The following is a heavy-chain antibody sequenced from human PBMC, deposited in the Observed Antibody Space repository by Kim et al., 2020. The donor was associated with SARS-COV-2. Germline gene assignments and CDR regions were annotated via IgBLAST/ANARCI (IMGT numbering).Heavy chain of an antibody. CDR1: GGSISSSSYY. CDR3: ARSAYGSGSYKRGRNNWFDP. V-gene: IGHV4-39*01. CDR2: IYYSGST. D-gene: IGHD3-10*01. Sequence: SETLSLTCTVSGGSISSSSYYWGWIRQPPGKGLESIGSIYYSGSTYYNPSLKSRVTISVDTSKNQFSLKLSSVTAADTAVYYCARSAYGSGSYKRGRNNWFDPWGQGTLVTVSS. J-gene: IGHJ5*02.